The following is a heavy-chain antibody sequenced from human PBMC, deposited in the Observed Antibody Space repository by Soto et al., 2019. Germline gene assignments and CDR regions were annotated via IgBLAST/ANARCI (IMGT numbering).Heavy chain of an antibody. CDR2: IYYSGST. J-gene: IGHJ4*02. Sequence: SSETLSLTCTVSGGSISSGGYYWSWIRQHPGKGLEWIGYIYYSGSTYYNPSLKSRVTISVDTSKNQFSLKLSSVTAADTAVYYCASSPPYSSSPYFDYWGQGTLVTVSS. CDR1: GGSISSGGYY. V-gene: IGHV4-31*03. CDR3: ASSPPYSSSPYFDY. D-gene: IGHD6-6*01.